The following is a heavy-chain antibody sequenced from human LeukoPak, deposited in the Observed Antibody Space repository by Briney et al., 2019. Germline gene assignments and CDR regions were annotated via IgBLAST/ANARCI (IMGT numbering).Heavy chain of an antibody. J-gene: IGHJ4*02. CDR3: AKHGSRGALWELAY. V-gene: IGHV3-23*01. CDR2: IRQSGDIT. CDR1: EFTFSNYV. D-gene: IGHD1-26*01. Sequence: AGGSLRLSCAASEFTFSNYVMNWVRQAPGKGLEWVSSIRQSGDITYYADSVKGRFTISRDNSKNTLYLQMNSLRAEDTAVYYCAKHGSRGALWELAYWGQGTLVTVSS.